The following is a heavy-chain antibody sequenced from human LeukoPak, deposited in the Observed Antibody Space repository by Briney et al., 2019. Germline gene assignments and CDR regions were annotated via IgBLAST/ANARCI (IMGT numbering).Heavy chain of an antibody. D-gene: IGHD1-26*01. Sequence: GGSLRLSCAASGFTFRSYSMNWVRQAPGKGLEWVSYISSGGGTIYYADSVKGRFTISRDNAKNSLYLQMHSLRDEDTAVYYCARDGSALEFDYWGQGTLVTVSS. CDR1: GFTFRSYS. CDR3: ARDGSALEFDY. V-gene: IGHV3-48*02. CDR2: ISSGGGTI. J-gene: IGHJ4*02.